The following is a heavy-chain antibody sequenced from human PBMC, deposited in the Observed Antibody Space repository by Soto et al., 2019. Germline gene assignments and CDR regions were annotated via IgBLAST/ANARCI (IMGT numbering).Heavy chain of an antibody. J-gene: IGHJ5*02. CDR3: ARDRGGDGLDP. CDR1: GGSISSGDYY. V-gene: IGHV4-30-4*01. D-gene: IGHD2-21*02. CDR2: IYYSGST. Sequence: QVQLQESGPGLVKPSQTLSLTCSVSGGSISSGDYYWSWIRQPPGKGPEWIGYIYYSGSTYYNPSLKSRVNISVDTSKNQFSLKLSSVTAADTAVYYCARDRGGDGLDPWGQGTLVTVSS.